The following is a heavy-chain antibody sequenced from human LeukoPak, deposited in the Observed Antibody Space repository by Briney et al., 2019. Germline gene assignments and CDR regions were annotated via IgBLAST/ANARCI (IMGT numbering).Heavy chain of an antibody. CDR1: GGSISSGGYY. CDR3: ARGPQQYTPPDY. D-gene: IGHD1-1*01. V-gene: IGHV4-31*03. J-gene: IGHJ4*02. Sequence: SETLSLTCTVSGGSISSGGYYWSWIRQHPGKGLEWIGYIYYSGSTYYNPSLKSRVTISVDTSKNQFSLKLSSVTAADTAVYYCARGPQQYTPPDYWGQGTLVTVSS. CDR2: IYYSGST.